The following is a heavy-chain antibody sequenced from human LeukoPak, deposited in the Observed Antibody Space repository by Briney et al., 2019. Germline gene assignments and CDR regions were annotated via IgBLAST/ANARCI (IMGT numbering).Heavy chain of an antibody. D-gene: IGHD3-10*01. V-gene: IGHV4-61*08. CDR1: GGSISSGGYY. Sequence: SETLSLTCTVSGGSISSGGYYWSWIRQPPGKGLEWIGYIYYSGSTNYNPSLKSRVTISVDTSKNQFSLKLSSATAADTAVYYCARGNPQGGSGSYYYYWGQGTLVTVSS. J-gene: IGHJ4*02. CDR2: IYYSGST. CDR3: ARGNPQGGSGSYYYY.